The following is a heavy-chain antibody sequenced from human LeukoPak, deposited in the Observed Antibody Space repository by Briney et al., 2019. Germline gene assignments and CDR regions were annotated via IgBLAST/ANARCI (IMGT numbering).Heavy chain of an antibody. CDR1: GFTFSSYW. CDR3: TRILLDHLVFRH. CDR2: IRINSYGGTT. J-gene: IGHJ4*02. D-gene: IGHD2-8*02. V-gene: IGHV3-49*04. Sequence: PGGSLRLSCADSGFTFSSYWMTWVRQAPGKGLEWVGFIRINSYGGTTEYAASVKGRFTISRDDSKSIAYLQMNSLKSEDTAVYYCTRILLDHLVFRHWGQGTLVTVSS.